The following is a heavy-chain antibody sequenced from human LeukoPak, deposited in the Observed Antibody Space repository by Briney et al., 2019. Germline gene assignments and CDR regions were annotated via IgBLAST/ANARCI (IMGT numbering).Heavy chain of an antibody. CDR3: VRDRNSNLRLGF. CDR2: IYHSGST. CDR1: GGSISSSNW. D-gene: IGHD5-12*01. V-gene: IGHV4-4*02. Sequence: PSETLSLTCAVSGGSISSSNWWSWVRQLPGKGLEWIGEIYHSGSTNYNPSLKSRVTISVDKSKNQFSLSLSSVTAADTAVYYCVRDRNSNLRLGFWGQGTLVTVSS. J-gene: IGHJ4*02.